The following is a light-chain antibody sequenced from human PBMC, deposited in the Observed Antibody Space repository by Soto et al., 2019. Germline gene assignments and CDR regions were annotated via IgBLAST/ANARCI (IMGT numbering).Light chain of an antibody. V-gene: IGKV1-5*01. CDR3: QQSWT. Sequence: DIQMTQSPSTLSASVGDRVTITCRASQSISSWLAWYQQKPGKAPKPLIYDASSLESGVPARFSGSGSGTEFSLTVSSLQPDDFATYCCQQSWTFGQGTKVEIK. CDR2: DAS. CDR1: QSISSW. J-gene: IGKJ1*01.